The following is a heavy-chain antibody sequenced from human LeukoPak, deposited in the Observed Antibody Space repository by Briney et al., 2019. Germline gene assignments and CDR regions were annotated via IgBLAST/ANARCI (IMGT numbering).Heavy chain of an antibody. CDR3: AKDGSSGYYSAPDY. CDR2: ISGSGGST. Sequence: GGSLRLSCAASGFTVSSNYMSWVRQAPGKGLEWVSAISGSGGSTYYADSVKGRFTISRDNSKNTLYLQMNSLRAEDTAVYHCAKDGSSGYYSAPDYWGQGTLVTVSS. CDR1: GFTVSSNY. D-gene: IGHD3-22*01. V-gene: IGHV3-23*01. J-gene: IGHJ4*02.